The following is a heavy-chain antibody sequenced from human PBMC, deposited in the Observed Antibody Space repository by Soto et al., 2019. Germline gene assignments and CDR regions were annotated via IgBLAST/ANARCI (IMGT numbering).Heavy chain of an antibody. CDR1: GFTFSSYG. J-gene: IGHJ4*02. V-gene: IGHV3-33*01. Sequence: GGSLRLSCAASGFTFSSYGMHWVRQAPGKGLEWVAVIWYDGSNKYYADSVKGRFTISRDNSKNTLYLQMNSLRAEDTAVYYCAREARSLLGYSGYDFLDYWGQGTLVTVSS. CDR2: IWYDGSNK. CDR3: AREARSLLGYSGYDFLDY. D-gene: IGHD5-12*01.